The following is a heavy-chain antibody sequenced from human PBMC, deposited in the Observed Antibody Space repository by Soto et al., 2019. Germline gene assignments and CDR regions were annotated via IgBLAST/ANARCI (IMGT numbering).Heavy chain of an antibody. D-gene: IGHD3-10*01. Sequence: GGSLRLSCAASGFTFDDYAMHWVRQAPGKGLEWVSGISWNSGSIGYADSVKGRFTISRDNAKNSLYLQMNSLRAEDTAVYYCAKLLVRGVRAPDYWGQGTLVTVSS. V-gene: IGHV3-9*01. CDR1: GFTFDDYA. CDR2: ISWNSGSI. CDR3: AKLLVRGVRAPDY. J-gene: IGHJ4*02.